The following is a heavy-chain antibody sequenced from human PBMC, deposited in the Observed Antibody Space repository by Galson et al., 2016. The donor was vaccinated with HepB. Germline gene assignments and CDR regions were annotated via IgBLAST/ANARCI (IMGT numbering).Heavy chain of an antibody. CDR1: GFTFSNYG. J-gene: IGHJ5*02. Sequence: SLRLSCAASGFTFSNYGMHWVRQAPGKGLEWVALISYDGGYIYYTDSVKGRFTISRDNSKHTLYLQMDSLRAEDTAVYYYAKDRNSMIVVADNWFDPWGQGSLVTVSS. CDR3: AKDRNSMIVVADNWFDP. CDR2: ISYDGGYI. V-gene: IGHV3-30*18. D-gene: IGHD3-22*01.